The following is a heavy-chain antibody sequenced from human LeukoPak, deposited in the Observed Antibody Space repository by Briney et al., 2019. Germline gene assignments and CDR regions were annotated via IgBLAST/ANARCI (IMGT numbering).Heavy chain of an antibody. CDR2: ISGSGGNT. CDR3: AKDRRAGSYDY. V-gene: IGHV3-23*01. CDR1: GLTFINFG. D-gene: IGHD3-10*01. Sequence: GGSLRLSCAASGLTFINFGMTWVRQAPGKGLEWVSAISGSGGNTYYADSVKGRFTISRDNSKNTLYLQMNSLRAEDTAVYYCAKDRRAGSYDYWGQGTLVTVSS. J-gene: IGHJ4*02.